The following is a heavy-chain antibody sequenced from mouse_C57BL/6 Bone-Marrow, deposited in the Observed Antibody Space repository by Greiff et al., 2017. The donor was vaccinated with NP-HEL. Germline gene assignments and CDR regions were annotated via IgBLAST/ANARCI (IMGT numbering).Heavy chain of an antibody. D-gene: IGHD3-2*02. CDR1: GFPITSGYY. CDR3: AGDSSGYGDFDY. J-gene: IGHJ2*01. V-gene: IGHV12-3*01. Sequence: VQLQESGPGLVKPSQSLFLTCSIPGFPITSGYYCIWIRQSPGKPLEWMGYITHSGETFYNPSLQSPISITRETSKNQFFLQLNSVTTEDTAMYYCAGDSSGYGDFDYWGQGTTLTVSS. CDR2: ITHSGET.